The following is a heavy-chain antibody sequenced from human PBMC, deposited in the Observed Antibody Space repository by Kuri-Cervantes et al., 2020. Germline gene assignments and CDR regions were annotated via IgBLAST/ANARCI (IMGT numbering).Heavy chain of an antibody. D-gene: IGHD2-15*01. CDR1: GFTFSNAW. CDR2: VKSKTDGGTT. J-gene: IGHJ6*03. Sequence: GESLKISCVVSGFTFSNAWMSWVRQAPGKGLEWVGRVKSKTDGGTTDYAAPVKGRFTISRDNSKNSLYLQMNSLRAEDTALYYCARQGYCSGGSCYRYYYYMDVWGKGTTVTVSS. CDR3: ARQGYCSGGSCYRYYYYMDV. V-gene: IGHV3-15*05.